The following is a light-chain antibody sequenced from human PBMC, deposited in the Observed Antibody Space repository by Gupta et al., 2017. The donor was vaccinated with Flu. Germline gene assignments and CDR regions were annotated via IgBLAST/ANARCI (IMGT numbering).Light chain of an antibody. CDR2: DAS. J-gene: IGKJ5*01. V-gene: IGKV3-11*01. CDR1: QSVSSY. Sequence: TLSCRASQSVSSYLAWYQQKPGQAPRLLIYDASNRATGIPARFSGSGSGTDFTLTISSLEPEDFAVYYCQQRSNWPPLTFGPGTRLEIK. CDR3: QQRSNWPPLT.